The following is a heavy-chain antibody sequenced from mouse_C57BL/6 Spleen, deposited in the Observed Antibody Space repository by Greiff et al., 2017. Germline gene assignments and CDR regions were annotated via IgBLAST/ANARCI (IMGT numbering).Heavy chain of an antibody. CDR3: ARSYATVVATDYAMDY. J-gene: IGHJ4*01. CDR1: GYTFTSYT. Sequence: QVQLQQPGAELARPGASVKMSCKASGYTFTSYTMHWVKQRPGQGLEWIGYINPSRGYTKSNQKFKDKATLTADKSSSTAYMQLSSLTSEDSAVYYCARSYATVVATDYAMDYWGQGTSVTVSS. D-gene: IGHD1-1*01. CDR2: INPSRGYT. V-gene: IGHV1-4*01.